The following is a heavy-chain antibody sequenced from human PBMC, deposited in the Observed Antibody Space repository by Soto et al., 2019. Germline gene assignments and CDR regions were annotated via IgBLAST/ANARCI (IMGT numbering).Heavy chain of an antibody. J-gene: IGHJ4*02. CDR2: INHSGST. D-gene: IGHD4-4*01. CDR1: GGSFSGYY. Sequence: PSETLSLTCAVYGGSFSGYYWSWIRQPPGKGLEWIGEINHSGSTNYNPSLKSRVTISVDTYKNQFSLKLSSVTDADTAVYYWARGGSRGHTVTRPYYFDYWGQGTLVTVSS. V-gene: IGHV4-34*01. CDR3: ARGGSRGHTVTRPYYFDY.